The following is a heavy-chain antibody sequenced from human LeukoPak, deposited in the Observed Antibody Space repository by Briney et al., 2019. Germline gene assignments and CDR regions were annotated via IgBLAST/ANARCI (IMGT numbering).Heavy chain of an antibody. V-gene: IGHV3-23*01. Sequence: GGSLRLSCAASGFSFNNYGMSWVRQAPGKGLEWVSAISGRGGSTYYADSMKGRFTISRDNSKNTLYLQMNSLRAEDTAVYYCAKEKSGSYYSLDYWGQGTLVTVSS. J-gene: IGHJ4*02. CDR1: GFSFNNYG. CDR2: ISGRGGST. D-gene: IGHD1-26*01. CDR3: AKEKSGSYYSLDY.